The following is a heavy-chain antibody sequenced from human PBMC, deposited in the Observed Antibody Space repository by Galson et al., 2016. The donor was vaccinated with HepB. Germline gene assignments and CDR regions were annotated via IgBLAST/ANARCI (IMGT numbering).Heavy chain of an antibody. D-gene: IGHD6-13*01. CDR1: GFTFSSHA. J-gene: IGHJ4*02. Sequence: SLRLSCAASGFTFSSHAINWVRQTPGKGLEWVSTISRTAGRTYYADSVKGRFTISRDNSKNTLHLQMNSLRAEDTAVYYCAREKDSSSWYNFDYWGQGTLVTVSS. CDR3: AREKDSSSWYNFDY. V-gene: IGHV3-23*01. CDR2: ISRTAGRT.